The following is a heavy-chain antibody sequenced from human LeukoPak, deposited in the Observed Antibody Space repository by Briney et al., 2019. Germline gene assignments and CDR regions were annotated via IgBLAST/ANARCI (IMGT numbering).Heavy chain of an antibody. V-gene: IGHV3-30*04. CDR3: ASTATRGPEC. CDR1: GFTFSSYA. CDR2: ISYDGSNK. J-gene: IGHJ4*02. D-gene: IGHD4-17*01. Sequence: GGSLRLSCAASGFTFSSYAMHWVRQAPGKGLEWVAVISYDGSNKYYADSVKGRFTISRDNSKNTLYLQMNSLRAEDTAVYYCASTATRGPECWGQGTLDTVSS.